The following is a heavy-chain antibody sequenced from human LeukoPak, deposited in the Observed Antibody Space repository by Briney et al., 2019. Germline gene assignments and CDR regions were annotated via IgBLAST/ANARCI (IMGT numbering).Heavy chain of an antibody. Sequence: SETLSLTCSVSGDSINSNSYWSWIRQPAGKGLEWIGRIYASGTTNFNPSLRGRVTMSVDTSKNQFSLRLNSLTAADTAGYYCARCPTLVGPTDAFDLWGQGTMVTVSS. CDR3: ARCPTLVGPTDAFDL. CDR2: IYASGTT. D-gene: IGHD1-26*01. V-gene: IGHV4-4*07. J-gene: IGHJ3*01. CDR1: GDSINSNSY.